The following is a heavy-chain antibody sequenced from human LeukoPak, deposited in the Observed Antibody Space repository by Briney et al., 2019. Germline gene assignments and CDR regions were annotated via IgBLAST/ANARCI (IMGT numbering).Heavy chain of an antibody. CDR3: ARLNVLLWFGEGERTPDLYYFDY. V-gene: IGHV4-30-2*01. D-gene: IGHD3-10*01. Sequence: SETLSLTCTVSGGSISSGGYYWSWIRQPPGKGLEWIGYIYHSGSTYYNPSLKSRVTISVDRSKNQFSLKLSSVTAADTAVYYCARLNVLLWFGEGERTPDLYYFDYWGQGTLVTVSS. J-gene: IGHJ4*02. CDR1: GGSISSGGYY. CDR2: IYHSGST.